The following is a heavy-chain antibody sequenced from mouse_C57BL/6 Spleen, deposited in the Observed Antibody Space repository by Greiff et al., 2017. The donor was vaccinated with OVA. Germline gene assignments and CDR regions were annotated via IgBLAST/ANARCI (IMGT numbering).Heavy chain of an antibody. V-gene: IGHV1-69*01. J-gene: IGHJ2*01. CDR1: GYTFTSYW. CDR3: ARCAPNSKCFDY. Sequence: QVQLQQPGAELVMPGASVKLSCKASGYTFTSYWLHWVKQRPGQGLEWIGEIDPSDSYTKYNQKFKGKSTLTVDKSSSTAYMQLSSLTSEYSAVYYCARCAPNSKCFDYWGQGTMLTVSS. CDR2: IDPSDSYT. D-gene: IGHD2-5*01.